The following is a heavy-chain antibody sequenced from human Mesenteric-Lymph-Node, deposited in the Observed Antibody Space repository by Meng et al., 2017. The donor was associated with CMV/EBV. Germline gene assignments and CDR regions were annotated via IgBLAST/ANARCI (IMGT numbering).Heavy chain of an antibody. CDR2: ISYDGSDK. CDR3: ARDRRYSSGWSKLGYYYYYGMDV. V-gene: IGHV3-30*19. CDR1: GFTFSSYG. D-gene: IGHD6-19*01. Sequence: GESLKISCAASGFTFSSYGMHWVRQAPGKGLEWVAIISYDGSDKYYADSVKGRFTISRDKSKNTLYLQMNSLRAEDTAVYYCARDRRYSSGWSKLGYYYYYGMDVWGQGTTVTVSS. J-gene: IGHJ6*02.